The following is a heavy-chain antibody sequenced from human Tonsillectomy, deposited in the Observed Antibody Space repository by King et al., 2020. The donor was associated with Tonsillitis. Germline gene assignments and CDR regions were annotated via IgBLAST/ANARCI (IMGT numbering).Heavy chain of an antibody. J-gene: IGHJ4*02. CDR3: ARGGGDTAMVTPFDY. V-gene: IGHV4-59*08. CDR1: GGSISSYY. CDR2: IYYSGST. D-gene: IGHD5-18*01. Sequence: QLQESGPGLVKPSETLSLTCTVSGGSISSYYWSWIRQPPGKGLEWIGYIYYSGSTNYNPSLKSRVTISVDTSKNQFSLKLSSVTAADTAVYHCARGGGDTAMVTPFDYWGQGTLVTVSS.